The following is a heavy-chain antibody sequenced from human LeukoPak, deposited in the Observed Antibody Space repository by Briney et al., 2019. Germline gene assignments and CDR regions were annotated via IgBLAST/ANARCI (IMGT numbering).Heavy chain of an antibody. CDR2: IYTSGST. V-gene: IGHV4-4*07. CDR3: ARDISGWLADY. Sequence: SETLSLTCTVAGGSISSYYWSWIRQPAGKGLEWSGRIYTSGSTNYNTSLKSRVTMSVDRSKPPFSLKLSSVSAADTAVYYCARDISGWLADYWGQGNLVTVSS. CDR1: GGSISSYY. J-gene: IGHJ4*02. D-gene: IGHD6-19*01.